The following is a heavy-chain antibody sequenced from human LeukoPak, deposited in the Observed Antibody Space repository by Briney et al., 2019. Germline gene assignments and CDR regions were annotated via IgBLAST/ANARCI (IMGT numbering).Heavy chain of an antibody. CDR2: INPNSGGT. J-gene: IGHJ6*04. V-gene: IGHV1-2*02. Sequence: VASVKVSCKASGYTFTGYYMHWVRQAPGQGLEWMGWINPNSGGTNYAQKFQGRVTMTRDTSISTAYMELSRLRSDDTAVYCCARDFRSSNDYYGSGSYPSWVMDVWGKGTTVTISS. CDR1: GYTFTGYY. D-gene: IGHD3-10*01. CDR3: ARDFRSSNDYYGSGSYPSWVMDV.